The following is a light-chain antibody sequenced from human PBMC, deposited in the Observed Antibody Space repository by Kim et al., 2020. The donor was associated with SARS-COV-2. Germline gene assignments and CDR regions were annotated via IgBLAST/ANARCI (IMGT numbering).Light chain of an antibody. CDR2: DIS. V-gene: IGLV2-14*03. J-gene: IGLJ3*02. CDR1: SSDIGAYEY. Sequence: GQAITLSCTGTSSDIGAYEYVVWYQQQPGKVPKVMIYDISKRPSGVSDRFSGSKSANTASLTISGLQAEDEADYYCTSYTPTTTWVFGGGTQLTVL. CDR3: TSYTPTTTWV.